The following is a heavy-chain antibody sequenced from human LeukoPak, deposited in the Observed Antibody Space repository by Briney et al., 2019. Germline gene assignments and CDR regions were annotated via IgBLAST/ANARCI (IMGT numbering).Heavy chain of an antibody. D-gene: IGHD4-17*01. CDR3: ARVTVTTFYYYYGMDV. CDR2: ISSSSSYI. Sequence: AGGSLRLSCAASGFTFSSYSMNWVRQAPGKGLEWVSSISSSSSYIYYADSVKGRFTTSRDNAKNSLYLQMNSLRAEDTAVYYCARVTVTTFYYYYGMDVWGQGTPVTVSS. V-gene: IGHV3-21*01. CDR1: GFTFSSYS. J-gene: IGHJ6*02.